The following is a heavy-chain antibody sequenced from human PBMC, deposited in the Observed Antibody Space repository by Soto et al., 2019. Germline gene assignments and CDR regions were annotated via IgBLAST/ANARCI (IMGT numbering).Heavy chain of an antibody. Sequence: GESLKISCKGSGYNFTNYWIAWVRQMPGKGLEWMGIMYPDDSDARYSPSFQGQVTMSADKSISTAYLQWSSLKGSDTAMYYCARLHNSADYQSRVDYWGQGTLVTVSS. J-gene: IGHJ4*02. CDR1: GYNFTNYW. CDR3: ARLHNSADYQSRVDY. D-gene: IGHD3-22*01. V-gene: IGHV5-51*01. CDR2: MYPDDSDA.